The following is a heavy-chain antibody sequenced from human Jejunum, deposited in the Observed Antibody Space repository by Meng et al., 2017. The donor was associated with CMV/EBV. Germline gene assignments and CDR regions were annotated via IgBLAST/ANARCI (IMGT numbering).Heavy chain of an antibody. CDR3: ARETKGYCSSTSCSDYYYYYGMDV. D-gene: IGHD2-2*01. CDR2: IYYSGST. V-gene: IGHV4-31*02. Sequence: SWIRQHPGKGLEWIGYIYYSGSTYYNPYLKSRVTISVDTSKNQFSLKLSSVTAADTAVYYCARETKGYCSSTSCSDYYYYYGMDVWGQGTTVTVSS. J-gene: IGHJ6*02.